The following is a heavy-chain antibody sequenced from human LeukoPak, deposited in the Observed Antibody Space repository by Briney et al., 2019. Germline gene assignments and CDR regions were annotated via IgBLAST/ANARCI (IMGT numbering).Heavy chain of an antibody. CDR1: GYTFTSYY. Sequence: SVKVSCKASGYTFTSYYMHWVRQAPGQGLEWMGGIIPIFGTANYAQKFQGRVTITADESTSTAYMELSSLRSEDTAVYYCAREPYSSGWPFHYYHYGMDVWGQGTTVTVSS. D-gene: IGHD6-19*01. J-gene: IGHJ6*02. CDR3: AREPYSSGWPFHYYHYGMDV. CDR2: IIPIFGTA. V-gene: IGHV1-69*13.